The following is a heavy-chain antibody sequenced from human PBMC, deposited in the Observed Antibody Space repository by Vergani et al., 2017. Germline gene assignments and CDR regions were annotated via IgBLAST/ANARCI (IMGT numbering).Heavy chain of an antibody. CDR3: ARAAYSYGYDYYYYYMDV. Sequence: QVQLQESGPGLVKPSETLSLTCTVSGGSISSYYWSWIRQPPGKGLEWIGYIYHSGSTYYNPSLKSRVTISVDRSKNQFSLKLSSVTAADTAVYYCARAAYSYGYDYYYYYMDVWGKGP. D-gene: IGHD5-18*01. CDR1: GGSISSYY. J-gene: IGHJ6*03. CDR2: IYHSGST. V-gene: IGHV4-59*12.